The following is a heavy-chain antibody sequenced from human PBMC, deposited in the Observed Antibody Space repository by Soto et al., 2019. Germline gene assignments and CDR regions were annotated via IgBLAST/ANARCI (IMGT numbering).Heavy chain of an antibody. V-gene: IGHV3-23*01. CDR2: ISGSGGST. CDR1: GFTFSGYA. CDR3: AKDSPAHPTFDY. Sequence: SLRLSCAASGFTFSGYAMSWVRQAPGKGLEWVSAISGSGGSTYHAGSVKGRFTISRDNSKNTLYLQMNSLRAEDTAVYYCAKDSPAHPTFDYWGQGTRFTVSS. J-gene: IGHJ4*02. D-gene: IGHD2-2*01.